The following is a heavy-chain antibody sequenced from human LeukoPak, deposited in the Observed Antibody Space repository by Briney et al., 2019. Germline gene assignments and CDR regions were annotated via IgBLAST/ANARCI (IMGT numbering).Heavy chain of an antibody. CDR1: GYTFTSYD. CDR2: MNTNSGNT. D-gene: IGHD3-22*01. J-gene: IGHJ4*02. V-gene: IGHV1-8*03. CDR3: ATGTDSSCYWVYFDY. Sequence: GSVKVSCQASGYTFTSYDINEVRPAPGQGVEGMGWMNTNSGNTDYEQKFQGRVIITRNTYISTAYMELSSQRSDDTAVYYCATGTDSSCYWVYFDYWGQGTLVTVSS.